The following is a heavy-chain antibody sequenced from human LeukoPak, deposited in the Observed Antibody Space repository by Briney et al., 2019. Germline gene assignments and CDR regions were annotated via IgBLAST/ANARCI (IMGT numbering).Heavy chain of an antibody. CDR1: GGSISSYY. D-gene: IGHD4-11*01. Sequence: PSETLSLTCTVSGGSISSYYWSWTRQPAGKGLEWIGRIYTSGSTNYNPSLKSRVTMSVDTTKNQFSLKLSSVTAADTAVYYCATYYSNYYYGMDVWGQGTTVTVSS. V-gene: IGHV4-4*07. CDR3: ATYYSNYYYGMDV. CDR2: IYTSGST. J-gene: IGHJ6*02.